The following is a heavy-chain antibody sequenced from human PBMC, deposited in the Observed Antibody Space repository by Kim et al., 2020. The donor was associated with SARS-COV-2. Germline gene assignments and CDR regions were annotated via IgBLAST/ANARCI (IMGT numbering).Heavy chain of an antibody. Sequence: GGSLRLSCAASGFTFSSYGMHWVRQAPGKGLEWVAVISYDGSNKYYADSVKGRFTISRDNSKNTLYLQMNSLRAEDTAVYYCAKDTARHGAVVLWVYAIKVAYGMDVWSQGTTVTVSS. CDR3: AKDTARHGAVVLWVYAIKVAYGMDV. D-gene: IGHD2-8*01. CDR1: GFTFSSYG. V-gene: IGHV3-30*18. CDR2: ISYDGSNK. J-gene: IGHJ6*02.